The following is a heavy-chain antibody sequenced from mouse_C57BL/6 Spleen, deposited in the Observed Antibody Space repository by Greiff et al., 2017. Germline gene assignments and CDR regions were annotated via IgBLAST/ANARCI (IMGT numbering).Heavy chain of an antibody. Sequence: QVQLQQSGPELVKPGASVKISCKASGYAFSSSWMNWVKQRPGKGLEWIGRIYPGDGDTNYNGKFKGKATLTADKSSSTAYMQLSSLTSEDSAVYFCARTNWDEVYAMDYWGQGTSVTVSS. V-gene: IGHV1-82*01. CDR3: ARTNWDEVYAMDY. D-gene: IGHD4-1*01. J-gene: IGHJ4*01. CDR2: IYPGDGDT. CDR1: GYAFSSSW.